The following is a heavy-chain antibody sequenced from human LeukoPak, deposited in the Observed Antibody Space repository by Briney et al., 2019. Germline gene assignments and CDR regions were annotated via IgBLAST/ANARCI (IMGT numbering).Heavy chain of an antibody. J-gene: IGHJ6*02. Sequence: KPSETLSLTCAVYGGSFSGYYWSWIRQPPGKGLEWIGEINHSGSTNYNPSLKSRVTISVDTSKNQFSLKLSSVTAAGTAVYYCARVVLRFLGPPRHGMDVWGQGTTVTVSS. CDR1: GGSFSGYY. V-gene: IGHV4-34*01. CDR3: ARVVLRFLGPPRHGMDV. D-gene: IGHD3-3*01. CDR2: INHSGST.